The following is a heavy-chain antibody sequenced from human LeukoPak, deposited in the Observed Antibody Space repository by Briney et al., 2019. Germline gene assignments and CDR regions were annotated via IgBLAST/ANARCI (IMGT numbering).Heavy chain of an antibody. CDR1: GFTFSDYY. J-gene: IGHJ4*02. CDR3: AKDRIKGLRYFDY. CDR2: IGSSGSSK. D-gene: IGHD5-12*01. V-gene: IGHV3-11*04. Sequence: GGSLRLSCAASGFTFSDYYMTWIRQAPGKGLEWVSYIGSSGSSKNYADSVKGRFTISRDNAKNSLYLQMNSLRAEDTAVYYCAKDRIKGLRYFDYWGQGTLVTVSS.